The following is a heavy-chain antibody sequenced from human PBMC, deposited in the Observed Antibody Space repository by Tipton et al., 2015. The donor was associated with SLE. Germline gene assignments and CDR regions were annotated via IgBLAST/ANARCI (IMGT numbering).Heavy chain of an antibody. Sequence: QLVQSGAEVKKPGASVKVSCKASGYTFSSYNINWVRQATGQGPEWMGWMNPERGNTGYAQKFQGRLTMTRDTSIRTAYMELSSLRSEDTAVYYCARAPNYFSDSGIYSGLDVWGQGTTVTVSS. V-gene: IGHV1-8*01. CDR1: GYTFSSYN. D-gene: IGHD5-24*01. CDR3: ARAPNYFSDSGIYSGLDV. CDR2: MNPERGNT. J-gene: IGHJ6*02.